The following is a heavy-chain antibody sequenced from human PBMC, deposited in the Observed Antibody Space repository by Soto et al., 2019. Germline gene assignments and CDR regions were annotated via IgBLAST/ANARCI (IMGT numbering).Heavy chain of an antibody. D-gene: IGHD6-13*01. CDR1: GFSFSSYD. Sequence: QVQLVESGGGVVQPGTSLRLSCAASGFSFSSYDIHWVRQAPGKGLEWVAVIWYDGCNKYYADSVKGRFIISRDNSKNTLYLQMNSLRADDTAVYYCARGYSSSRDLGYWGQGTLVTVSS. CDR2: IWYDGCNK. V-gene: IGHV3-33*01. CDR3: ARGYSSSRDLGY. J-gene: IGHJ4*02.